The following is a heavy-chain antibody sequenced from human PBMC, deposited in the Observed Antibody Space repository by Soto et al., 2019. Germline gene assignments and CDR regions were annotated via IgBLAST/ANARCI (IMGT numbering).Heavy chain of an antibody. J-gene: IGHJ6*02. CDR3: AREEVIQLWSPGYYGMDV. CDR1: GYTFTSYG. CDR2: ISAYNGNT. Sequence: QVQLVQSGAEVKKPGASVKVSCKASGYTFTSYGISWVRQAPGQGLEWMGWISAYNGNTNYAQKLQGRVTMTTDTSTSTAYMELRRLRSDDTAVYYCAREEVIQLWSPGYYGMDVWGQGTTVTVSS. D-gene: IGHD5-18*01. V-gene: IGHV1-18*01.